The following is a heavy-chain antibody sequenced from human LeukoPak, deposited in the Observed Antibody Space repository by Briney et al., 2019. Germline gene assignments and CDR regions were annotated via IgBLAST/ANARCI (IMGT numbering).Heavy chain of an antibody. Sequence: PGGSLRLSCAASGFTFSSYGMHWVRQAPGKGLEWVAVISYDGSNKYYADSVKGRFTISRDNAKNSLYLQMNSLRAEDTAVYYCARSSHGGRQWLSSFDYWGRGTLVTVSS. CDR2: ISYDGSNK. J-gene: IGHJ4*02. CDR3: ARSSHGGRQWLSSFDY. CDR1: GFTFSSYG. V-gene: IGHV3-30*03. D-gene: IGHD6-19*01.